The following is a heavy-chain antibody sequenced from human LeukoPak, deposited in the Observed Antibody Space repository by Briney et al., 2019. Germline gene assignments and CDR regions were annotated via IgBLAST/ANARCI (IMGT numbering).Heavy chain of an antibody. J-gene: IGHJ4*02. V-gene: IGHV3-15*01. Sequence: AGSLRLSCAASGFTFSNAWMSWVRQAPGKGLEWVGRIKSETDGCTTDYAAPVKGRYTISRDDSKNTLYLQMNSLKTEDTAVYYWTTDIPPDGGQGTLVTVS. CDR2: IKSETDGCTT. CDR3: TTDIPPD. CDR1: GFTFSNAW.